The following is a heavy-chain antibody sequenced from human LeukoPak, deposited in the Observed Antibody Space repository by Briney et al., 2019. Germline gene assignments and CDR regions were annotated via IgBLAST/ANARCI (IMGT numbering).Heavy chain of an antibody. D-gene: IGHD2-15*01. Sequence: PSETLSPTCSVSGGSISSYYWSWIRQPPGKGLEWIGYIYYTGSTKYNPSLESRVTISVDTSKNQFSVKLSSVTAADTAVYYCARGGCSGGSCYSAVDYWGQGTLVTVSS. J-gene: IGHJ4*02. CDR3: ARGGCSGGSCYSAVDY. CDR2: IYYTGST. CDR1: GGSISSYY. V-gene: IGHV4-59*01.